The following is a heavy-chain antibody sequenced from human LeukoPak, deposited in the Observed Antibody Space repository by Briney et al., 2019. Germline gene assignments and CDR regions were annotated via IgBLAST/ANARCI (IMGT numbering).Heavy chain of an antibody. Sequence: PSETLSLTCTVSGGSLSSHFWSWIREPPGEGLEWIGYISYSGSTNYNPSLKRRVTISMDTSKNQFSLKLSSVTAADTAVYYCARSLRDSHQCRVYWYFDLWGRGTLVTVSS. V-gene: IGHV4-59*08. CDR3: ARSLRDSHQCRVYWYFDL. J-gene: IGHJ2*01. CDR1: GGSLSSHF. D-gene: IGHD2-21*02. CDR2: ISYSGST.